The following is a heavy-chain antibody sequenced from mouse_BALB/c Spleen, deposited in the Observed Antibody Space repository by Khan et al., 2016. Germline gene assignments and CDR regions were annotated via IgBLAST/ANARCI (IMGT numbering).Heavy chain of an antibody. D-gene: IGHD2-4*01. J-gene: IGHJ1*01. V-gene: IGHV9-3-1*01. CDR1: GYTFTNYG. CDR3: ARDYDYDGDWYFDV. Sequence: QIQLVQSGPELKKPGETVKISCKASGYTFTNYGMNWVKQAPGEGFKWMGWMNTYTGEPTYADDFKGRFAFSLKTSARTAYLQINNLKNEDTATYFCARDYDYDGDWYFDVWGAGTTVTVSS. CDR2: MNTYTGEP.